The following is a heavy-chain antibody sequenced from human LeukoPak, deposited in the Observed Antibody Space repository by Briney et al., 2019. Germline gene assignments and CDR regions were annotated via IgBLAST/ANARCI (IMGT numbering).Heavy chain of an antibody. CDR2: INHSGST. CDR3: ARQDDFWLDY. J-gene: IGHJ4*02. Sequence: SETLSLTCAVYGGSFSGYYWSWIRQPPGKGLEWIGEINHSGSTNYNPSLKSRVTISVDTSKNQFSLKLSSVTAADTAVYYCARQDDFWLDYWGQGTLVTVSS. CDR1: GGSFSGYY. V-gene: IGHV4-34*01. D-gene: IGHD3-3*01.